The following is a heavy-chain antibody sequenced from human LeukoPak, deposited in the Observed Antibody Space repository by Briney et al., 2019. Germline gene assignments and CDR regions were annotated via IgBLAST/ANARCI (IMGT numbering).Heavy chain of an antibody. CDR3: ASYPSAYYYDSSGYYSN. J-gene: IGHJ4*02. V-gene: IGHV4-39*01. CDR2: IYYSGST. D-gene: IGHD3-22*01. CDR1: LGSISSSSYY. Sequence: PSETLSLTCTVDLGSISSSSYYWGWIRQPPGKGLEWIGSIYYSGSTYYNPSLKSRVTISVDTSKNQFSLKLSSVTAADTAVYYCASYPSAYYYDSSGYYSNWGQGTLVTVSS.